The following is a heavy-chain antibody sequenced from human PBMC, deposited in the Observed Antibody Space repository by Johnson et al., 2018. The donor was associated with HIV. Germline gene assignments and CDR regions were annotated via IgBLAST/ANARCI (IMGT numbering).Heavy chain of an antibody. V-gene: IGHV3-30*04. CDR2: ISYDGSNK. J-gene: IGHJ3*02. CDR3: ARGGYYYDSYDAFDI. CDR1: GFTFSSYV. D-gene: IGHD3-22*01. Sequence: QVQLVESGGGVVQPGRSLRLSCAASGFTFSSYVMHWVRQAPGKGLEWVAVISYDGSNKYYADSVKGRFTISRDNSKNTLYLQMNSLRAEDTAVYYCARGGYYYDSYDAFDIWGQGTMVTVSS.